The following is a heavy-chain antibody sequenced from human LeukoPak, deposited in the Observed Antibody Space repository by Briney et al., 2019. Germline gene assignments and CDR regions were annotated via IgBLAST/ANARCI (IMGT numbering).Heavy chain of an antibody. CDR2: ISSSSSYI. Sequence: GGSLRLSCAASGFTFSSYSMNWVRQAPGKGPEWVSSISSSSSYIYYADSVKGRFTISRDNAKNSLYLQMNSLRAEDTAVYYCARVPGGGSYNYWGQGTLVTVSS. CDR3: ARVPGGGSYNY. D-gene: IGHD1-26*01. CDR1: GFTFSSYS. V-gene: IGHV3-21*01. J-gene: IGHJ4*02.